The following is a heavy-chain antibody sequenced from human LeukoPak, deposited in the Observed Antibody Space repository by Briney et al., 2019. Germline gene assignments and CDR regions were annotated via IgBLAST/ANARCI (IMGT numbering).Heavy chain of an antibody. Sequence: GGSLRLSCAASGFAVSSNYMSWVRQAPGKGLEWVSGIYSGGNTYSTDSVKGRFIISRDNAKNSLYLQMNSLRAEDTAVYYCARDRGSSGYLTIGGQGTLVTVSS. CDR2: IYSGGNT. CDR1: GFAVSSNY. CDR3: ARDRGSSGYLTI. D-gene: IGHD3-22*01. V-gene: IGHV3-53*01. J-gene: IGHJ4*02.